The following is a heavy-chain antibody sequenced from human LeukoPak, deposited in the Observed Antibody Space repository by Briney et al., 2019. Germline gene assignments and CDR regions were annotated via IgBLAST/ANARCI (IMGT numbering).Heavy chain of an antibody. D-gene: IGHD1-26*01. Sequence: PGGSLRLSCAVSGVTVNSNDMSWVRQAPGKGLQWLSVIYSGGSTYYADSVKGRFTISRDNAKNSLYLQMNSLRAEDTAVYYCARDHVGATRETESAFDIWGQGTMVTVSS. J-gene: IGHJ3*02. CDR3: ARDHVGATRETESAFDI. V-gene: IGHV3-53*01. CDR2: IYSGGST. CDR1: GVTVNSND.